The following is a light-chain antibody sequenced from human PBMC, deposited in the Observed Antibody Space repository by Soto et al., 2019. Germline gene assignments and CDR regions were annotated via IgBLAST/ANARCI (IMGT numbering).Light chain of an antibody. J-gene: IGKJ1*01. V-gene: IGKV1-39*01. Sequence: DIQMTQPPSSLSASVGDRVTITCRASQNISTYLTWYQQRPGRAPKLLIFAASNVQSAVPSRFSGGVSGTDFNLTISDLQPEDFATYYCQQSYSTLWTFGQGTKVEIK. CDR1: QNISTY. CDR3: QQSYSTLWT. CDR2: AAS.